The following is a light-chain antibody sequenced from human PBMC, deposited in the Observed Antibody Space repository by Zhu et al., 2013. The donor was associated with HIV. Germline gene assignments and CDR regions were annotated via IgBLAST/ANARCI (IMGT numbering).Light chain of an antibody. CDR1: NIGTKS. V-gene: IGLV3-21*03. Sequence: SYVLTQPPSMSVAPGKTARITCGGNNIGTKSVHWYQQKPGQAPVLVVYDDSDRPSGIPERFSASNSGDTATLTISRVEAGDEADYYCQVWDDDSHHVIFGGGTKLTVL. J-gene: IGLJ2*01. CDR3: QVWDDDSHHVI. CDR2: DDS.